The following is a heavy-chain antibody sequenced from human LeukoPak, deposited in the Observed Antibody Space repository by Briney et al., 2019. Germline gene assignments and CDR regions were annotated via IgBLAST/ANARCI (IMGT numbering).Heavy chain of an antibody. J-gene: IGHJ4*02. CDR3: ARDHLYYDISGPRFDF. Sequence: PGGSLRLSCEASGFSFSSYNMDWVRQTPGKGLEWISSITTSSTYTFYADSVKGRFTISRDNARNSLYLQMTSLRVEDTAVYYCARDHLYYDISGPRFDFWGQGTRVTVSS. CDR1: GFSFSSYN. V-gene: IGHV3-21*01. D-gene: IGHD3-9*01. CDR2: ITTSSTYT.